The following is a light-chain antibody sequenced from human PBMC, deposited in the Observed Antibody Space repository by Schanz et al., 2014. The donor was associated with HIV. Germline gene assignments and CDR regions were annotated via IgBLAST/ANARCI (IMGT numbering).Light chain of an antibody. V-gene: IGLV2-8*01. J-gene: IGLJ2*01. CDR2: EVD. Sequence: QSVLTQPPSASGSPGQSVTISCTGTSSDVGGHDRVSWYQQYPGKAPKLLIYEVDKRPSGVPDRFSGSKSGNTASLTVSGLQAEDEADYHCSSYRSLNNVIFGGGTKLTVL. CDR3: SSYRSLNNVI. CDR1: SSDVGGHDR.